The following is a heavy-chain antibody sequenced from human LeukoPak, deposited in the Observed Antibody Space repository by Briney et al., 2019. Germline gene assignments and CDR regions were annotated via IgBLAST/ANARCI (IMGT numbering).Heavy chain of an antibody. Sequence: PSETLSLTCTVSGGSISSSSYYWGWIRQPPGKGLEWIGSIYYSGSTYYNPSLKSRVTISVDTSKNQFSLKLSSVTAADTAVYYCARTMVRGTGSFDYWGQGTLVTVSS. J-gene: IGHJ4*02. CDR1: GGSISSSSYY. V-gene: IGHV4-39*07. D-gene: IGHD3-10*01. CDR3: ARTMVRGTGSFDY. CDR2: IYYSGST.